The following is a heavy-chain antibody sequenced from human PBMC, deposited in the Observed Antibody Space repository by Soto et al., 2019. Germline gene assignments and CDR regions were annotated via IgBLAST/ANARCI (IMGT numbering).Heavy chain of an antibody. D-gene: IGHD1-1*01. CDR3: ARLDHYYYGRDV. CDR2: INHSGST. J-gene: IGHJ6*02. Sequence: PSETLSLTCAFYVVSFSGYYWSCIRQPPGKGLEWIGEINHSGSTNYNPSLKSRVTISVDTSKNQFSLKLSSVTAADTAVYYCARLDHYYYGRDVWGQGTTVTVXS. V-gene: IGHV4-34*01. CDR1: VVSFSGYY.